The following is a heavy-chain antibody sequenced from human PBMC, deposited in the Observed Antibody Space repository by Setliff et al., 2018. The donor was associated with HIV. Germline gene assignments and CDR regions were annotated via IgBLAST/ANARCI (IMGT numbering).Heavy chain of an antibody. CDR3: ARGTVNFDY. Sequence: PSETLSLTCTVSGGPISSHYWSWIRQPPGKGLEWIGYMYYTGSTNYNPSLKSRVIISVDTSKNQFSLKLTSVTAADTAFYYCARGTVNFDYWGQGTLVTAPQ. D-gene: IGHD4-4*01. CDR2: MYYTGST. CDR1: GGPISSHY. J-gene: IGHJ4*02. V-gene: IGHV4-59*11.